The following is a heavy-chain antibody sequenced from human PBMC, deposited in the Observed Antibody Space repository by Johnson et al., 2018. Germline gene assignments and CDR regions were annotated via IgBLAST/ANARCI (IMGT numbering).Heavy chain of an antibody. J-gene: IGHJ4*02. CDR3: ARDSSTGYSFFDY. CDR2: ISSSGNYI. CDR1: GFTFSSNY. Sequence: VQLVESGGGLVKPGGSLRLSCAASGFTFSSNYMNWVRQAPGKGLEWVSCISSSGNYIKYIDSVKGRFTISRDNAKNSVYLQMDSLRAEDTAVYYCARDSSTGYSFFDYWGQGTLVTVSS. D-gene: IGHD2-2*03. V-gene: IGHV3-21*01.